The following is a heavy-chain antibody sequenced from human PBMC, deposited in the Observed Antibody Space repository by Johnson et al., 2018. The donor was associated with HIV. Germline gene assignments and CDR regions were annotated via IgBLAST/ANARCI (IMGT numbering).Heavy chain of an antibody. CDR3: AKDLRGYSYGLGAFDI. J-gene: IGHJ3*02. CDR1: GFTFSSYG. V-gene: IGHV3-30*02. D-gene: IGHD5-18*01. CDR2: IRYDGSHK. Sequence: QVQLVESGGGVVQPGRSLRLSCAASGFTFSSYGMHWVRQIPGKGLEWVAVIRYDGSHKYYVDSVKGRFTISRDNSKNTLYLQMNSLRAEDTAVYYCAKDLRGYSYGLGAFDIWGQGTMVTVSS.